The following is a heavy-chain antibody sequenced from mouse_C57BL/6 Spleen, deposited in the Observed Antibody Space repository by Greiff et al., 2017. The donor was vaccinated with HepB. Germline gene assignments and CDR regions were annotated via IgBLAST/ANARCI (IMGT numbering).Heavy chain of an antibody. D-gene: IGHD2-3*01. Sequence: EVQLQESGPGLVKPSQSLSLTCSVTGYSITSGYYWNWIRQFPGNQLEWMGYISYDGSNNYNPSLKNRISITRDTSKNQFFLKLNSVTTEDTATYYCAKRDDGYYFDYWGQGTTLTVSS. CDR3: AKRDDGYYFDY. CDR1: GYSITSGYY. V-gene: IGHV3-6*01. CDR2: ISYDGSN. J-gene: IGHJ2*01.